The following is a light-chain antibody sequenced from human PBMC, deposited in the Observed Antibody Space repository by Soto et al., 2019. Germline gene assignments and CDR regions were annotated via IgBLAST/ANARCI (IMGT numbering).Light chain of an antibody. CDR3: QQRTDWPLT. CDR2: DAS. CDR1: QSVRTY. Sequence: ETVLTQSPATLSLSPGERATLSCRASQSVRTYLAWYQQKPGQAPRLLIYDASNRAKGVPARFSGGGSGTEFTLTISSLEPEDFAVYYCQQRTDWPLTFGGGTKVEIK. J-gene: IGKJ4*01. V-gene: IGKV3-11*01.